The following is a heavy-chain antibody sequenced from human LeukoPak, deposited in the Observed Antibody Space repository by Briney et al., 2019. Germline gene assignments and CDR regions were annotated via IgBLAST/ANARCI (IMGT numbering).Heavy chain of an antibody. CDR2: ISDTDTTR. CDR1: GFIFSDYE. J-gene: IGHJ6*03. D-gene: IGHD3-3*01. CDR3: ARGGISIFGVVIYMDV. V-gene: IGHV3-48*03. Sequence: PGGSLRLSCAASGFIFSDYEINWVRQAPGKGLEWISYISDTDTTRHYGDSVKGRFSVSRDNDQNSVYLQMNSLRVEDTALYYCARGGISIFGVVIYMDVWGKGTTVTVSS.